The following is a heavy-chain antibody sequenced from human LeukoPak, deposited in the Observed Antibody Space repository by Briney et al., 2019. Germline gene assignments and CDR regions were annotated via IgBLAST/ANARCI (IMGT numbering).Heavy chain of an antibody. V-gene: IGHV4-34*01. CDR2: INHSGST. CDR3: ARERPLPHREVTDY. CDR1: GGSFSGYY. J-gene: IGHJ4*02. Sequence: SETLSLTCAVYGGSFSGYYWSWIRQPPGKGLEWIGEINHSGSTNYNPSLKSRVTISLDTSKNQFSLKLSSVTAADTAVYYCARERPLPHREVTDYGGQEPLVTFSS. D-gene: IGHD2-21*02.